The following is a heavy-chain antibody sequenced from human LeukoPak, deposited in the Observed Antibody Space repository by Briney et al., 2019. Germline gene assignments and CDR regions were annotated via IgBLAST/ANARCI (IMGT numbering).Heavy chain of an antibody. V-gene: IGHV4-39*07. CDR2: IYYSGST. CDR3: ASMVRGVTRFDY. CDR1: GGSISSSSYY. J-gene: IGHJ4*02. D-gene: IGHD3-10*01. Sequence: SETLSLTCTVSGGSISSSSYYWGWIRQPPGKGLEWIGSIYYSGSTYYNPSLKSRVTISVDTSKNQFSLKLSSVTAADTAVYYCASMVRGVTRFDYWGQGTLVTVSS.